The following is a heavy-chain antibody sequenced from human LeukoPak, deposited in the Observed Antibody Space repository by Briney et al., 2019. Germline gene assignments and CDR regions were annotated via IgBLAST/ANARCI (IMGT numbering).Heavy chain of an antibody. J-gene: IGHJ5*02. CDR2: IWYDGSNK. D-gene: IGHD2-21*02. V-gene: IGHV3-33*01. CDR1: GFTFSSYG. CDR3: ARAYCGGDCSENWFDH. Sequence: GGSLRLSCAASGFTFSSYGMHWVRQAPGKGLEWVAVIWYDGSNKYYADSVKGRFTISRDNSKNTLYLQMNSLRAEDTAVYYCARAYCGGDCSENWFDHWGQGTLVTVSS.